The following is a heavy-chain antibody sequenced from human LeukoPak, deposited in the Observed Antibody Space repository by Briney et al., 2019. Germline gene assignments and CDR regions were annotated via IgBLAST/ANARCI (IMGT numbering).Heavy chain of an antibody. Sequence: SETLSLTCTVSGGSISSYYRSWIRQPPGKGLEWIGYIYYSGSTNYNPSLKSRVTISVDTSKNQFSLKLSSVTAADTAVYYCARGASDRAEYFQHWGQGTWSPSPQ. CDR1: GGSISSYY. CDR3: ARGASDRAEYFQH. CDR2: IYYSGST. V-gene: IGHV4-59*01. J-gene: IGHJ1*01.